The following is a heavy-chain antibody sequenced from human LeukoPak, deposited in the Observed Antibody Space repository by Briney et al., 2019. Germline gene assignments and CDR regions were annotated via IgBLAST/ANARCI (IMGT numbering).Heavy chain of an antibody. CDR3: AREGHYDILTGDYTWAFDI. J-gene: IGHJ3*02. CDR1: KFNFA. Sequence: GGSLRLSCVASKFNFAMSWVRQTAGRGLERVSAISGSGDSTFYRDSVKGRFTISRDNSKNTLYLQMNSLRVEDTALYYCAREGHYDILTGDYTWAFDIWGQGTMVTVSS. D-gene: IGHD3-9*01. CDR2: ISGSGDST. V-gene: IGHV3-23*02.